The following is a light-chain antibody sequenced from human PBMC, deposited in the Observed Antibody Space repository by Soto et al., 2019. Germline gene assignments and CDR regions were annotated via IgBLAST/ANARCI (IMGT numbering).Light chain of an antibody. J-gene: IGLJ1*01. CDR1: SSDVGGYNY. CDR2: DVS. Sequence: QSALTQPASVSGSPGQSITISCTGTSSDVGGYNYVSWYQQHPGKAPKLMIYDVSNRPSVVSNRFSGSKSGNTASLTISGLQAEDEADYYCSSYTSSSLYVFGTGTKLTVL. V-gene: IGLV2-14*01. CDR3: SSYTSSSLYV.